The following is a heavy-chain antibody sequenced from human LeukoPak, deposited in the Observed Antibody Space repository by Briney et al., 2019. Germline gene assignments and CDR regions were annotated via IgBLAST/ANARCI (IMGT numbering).Heavy chain of an antibody. V-gene: IGHV4-34*01. J-gene: IGHJ5*02. D-gene: IGHD3-10*01. CDR1: GGSFRGYY. CDR2: INHSGST. Sequence: SETLYLTCAVYGGSFRGYYWRWIRQPPGKGLEWIGEINHSGSTNYNPSLKSRVTISVDTSKNQFSLKLSSVTAADTAVYYCACSYGSGSYQGWFDPWGQGTLVTVSS. CDR3: ACSYGSGSYQGWFDP.